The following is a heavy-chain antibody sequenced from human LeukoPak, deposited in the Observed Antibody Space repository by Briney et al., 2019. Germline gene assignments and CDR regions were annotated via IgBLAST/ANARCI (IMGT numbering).Heavy chain of an antibody. D-gene: IGHD6-19*01. CDR2: IHYSGST. Sequence: PETLSLTCSVSGGSINSYYWSWIRQPPGKGLEWIGYIHYSGSTNYNPSLKSRVTISLDTSKNQFSLKLRSVTAVDTAVYYCARTSSGWYYFDYWGQGTLVTVSS. J-gene: IGHJ4*02. CDR3: ARTSSGWYYFDY. V-gene: IGHV4-59*01. CDR1: GGSINSYY.